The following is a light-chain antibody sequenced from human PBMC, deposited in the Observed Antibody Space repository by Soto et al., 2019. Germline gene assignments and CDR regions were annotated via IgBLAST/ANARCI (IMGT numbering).Light chain of an antibody. CDR1: QSVSSY. Sequence: EIVLTQSPATLSLSPGERATLSCRASQSVSSYLAWYQQKPGQAPRLLIYDASNRATGITARFSGSGSGTDFTLTISSLEPEDFAVYYCQQRSNWPPALTFFGGTKVEIK. CDR2: DAS. V-gene: IGKV3-11*01. CDR3: QQRSNWPPALT. J-gene: IGKJ4*01.